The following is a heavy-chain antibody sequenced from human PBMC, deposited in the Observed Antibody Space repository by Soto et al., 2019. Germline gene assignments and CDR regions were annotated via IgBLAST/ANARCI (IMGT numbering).Heavy chain of an antibody. J-gene: IGHJ4*02. CDR1: GGSFSGYY. D-gene: IGHD3-22*01. CDR3: ARVHRGYYDDSSGYYYFDY. CDR2: INHSGST. V-gene: IGHV4-34*01. Sequence: SETLSLTCAVYGGSFSGYYWSWIRQPPGNGLEWIGEINHSGSTNYNPSLKSRVTISVDTSKNQFSLKLSSVTAADTAVYYCARVHRGYYDDSSGYYYFDYWGQGTLVTVSA.